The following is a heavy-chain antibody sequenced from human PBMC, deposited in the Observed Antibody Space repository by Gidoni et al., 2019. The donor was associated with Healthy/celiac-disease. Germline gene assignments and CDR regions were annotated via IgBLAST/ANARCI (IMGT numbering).Heavy chain of an antibody. CDR1: GFTFRSYY. J-gene: IGHJ2*01. CDR3: ARDPITAVAGDWYFDL. V-gene: IGHV3-11*06. CDR2: ISSSSSYT. Sequence: VQLVESGGGLVKPGGSLRLSCAASGFTFRSYYMSWIRQAPGKGLEWVSYISSSSSYTNYADSVKGRFTIARDNAKNSLYLQMNSLRAEDTAVYYCARDPITAVAGDWYFDLWGRGTLVTVSS. D-gene: IGHD6-19*01.